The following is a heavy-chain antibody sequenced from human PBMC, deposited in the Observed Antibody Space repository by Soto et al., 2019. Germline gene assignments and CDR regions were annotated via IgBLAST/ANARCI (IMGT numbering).Heavy chain of an antibody. J-gene: IGHJ4*02. CDR3: ATATGDYGDISFDY. Sequence: QVQLVQSGAEVKRPGSSVKVSCKASGGTFSSYAISWVRQAPGQGLEWMGGIIPIFGTANYAQKFQGRVTITADESTSTAYMELSSLRSEDTAVYYCATATGDYGDISFDYWGQGTLVTVSS. V-gene: IGHV1-69*01. CDR1: GGTFSSYA. D-gene: IGHD4-17*01. CDR2: IIPIFGTA.